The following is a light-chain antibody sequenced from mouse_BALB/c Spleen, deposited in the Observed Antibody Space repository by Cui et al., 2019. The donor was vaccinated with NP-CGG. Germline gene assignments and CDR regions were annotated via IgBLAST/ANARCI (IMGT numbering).Light chain of an antibody. V-gene: IGLV1*01. Sequence: QAVVTQESALTTSPGETVTLTCRSSTGAVTTSNYANWVQEKPDHLFTGLIRGTNNRAPGVPARFSGSLIGDKASLTITGAQTEDEAIYFCALWYSNHWMFGGGTKLTVL. CDR1: TGAVTTSNY. CDR3: ALWYSNHWM. J-gene: IGLJ1*01. CDR2: GTN.